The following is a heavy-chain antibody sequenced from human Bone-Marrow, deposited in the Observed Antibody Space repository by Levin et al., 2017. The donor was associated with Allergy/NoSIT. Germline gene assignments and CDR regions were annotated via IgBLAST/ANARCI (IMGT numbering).Heavy chain of an antibody. J-gene: IGHJ6*02. V-gene: IGHV3-9*01. CDR2: VSWNSGTI. CDR3: ARHKDYGGNGYYYYGMDV. CDR1: GFTFTDSS. D-gene: IGHD4-23*01. Sequence: GGSLRLSCAASGFTFTDSSLHWIRHAPGRGLEWVSGVSWNSGTIGYADSVKGRFTISRDNAKNSLYLQMNSLRTEDTALYFCARHKDYGGNGYYYYGMDVWGQGTTVTVSS.